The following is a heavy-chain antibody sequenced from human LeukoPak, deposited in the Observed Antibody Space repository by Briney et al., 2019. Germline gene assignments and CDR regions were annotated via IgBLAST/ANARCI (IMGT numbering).Heavy chain of an antibody. CDR3: ARSSSWYRWFDP. D-gene: IGHD6-13*01. CDR1: GGSFSGDY. J-gene: IGHJ5*02. V-gene: IGHV4-34*01. CDR2: INHSGST. Sequence: SETLSLTCAVYGGSFSGDYWSWIRQPPGKGLEWIGEINHSGSTNYNPSLKSRVTISVDTSKNQFSLKLSSVTAADTAVYYCARSSSWYRWFDPWGQGTLVTVSS.